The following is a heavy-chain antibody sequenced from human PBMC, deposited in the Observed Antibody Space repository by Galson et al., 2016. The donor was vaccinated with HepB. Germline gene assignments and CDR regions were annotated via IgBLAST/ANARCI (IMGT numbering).Heavy chain of an antibody. CDR1: GFTFRNYG. CDR3: VQGSTAPAV. V-gene: IGHV3-23*01. Sequence: SLRLSCAASGFTFRNYGMTWVRPAPGKGLEVVSSISRSGDSTDYADSVKGRFTISRDNSKNTPSLQMNSLTADDTAIYYCVQGSTAPAVWGKGTTVTVSS. J-gene: IGHJ6*04. D-gene: IGHD2-2*01. CDR2: ISRSGDST.